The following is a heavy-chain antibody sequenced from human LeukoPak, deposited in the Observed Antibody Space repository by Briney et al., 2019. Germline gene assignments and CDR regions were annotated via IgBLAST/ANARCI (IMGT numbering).Heavy chain of an antibody. D-gene: IGHD1-26*01. V-gene: IGHV3-21*04. J-gene: IGHJ4*02. Sequence: GGSLRLSCVASGFIFSDYSMDWVRQAPGKGLEWVSSISSSSAYIFYSDSVKGRFTISRDNAQSSLYLQMNSLRAGDTAVYYCARLSGATDFDYWGQGTLVTVSS. CDR1: GFIFSDYS. CDR2: ISSSSAYI. CDR3: ARLSGATDFDY.